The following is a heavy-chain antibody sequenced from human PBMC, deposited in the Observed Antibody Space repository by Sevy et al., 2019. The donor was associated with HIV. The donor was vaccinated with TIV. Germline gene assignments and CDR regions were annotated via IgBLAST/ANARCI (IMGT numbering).Heavy chain of an antibody. CDR1: GFTFSSYA. Sequence: GGSLRLSCAASGFTFSSYAMSWVRQAPGKGLEWVAVISYDGSNKYYADSVKGRFTISRDNSKNTLYLQMNSLRAEDTAVYYCARSVLYYYYGMDVWGQGTTVTVSS. J-gene: IGHJ6*02. CDR2: ISYDGSNK. CDR3: ARSVLYYYYGMDV. V-gene: IGHV3-30*04.